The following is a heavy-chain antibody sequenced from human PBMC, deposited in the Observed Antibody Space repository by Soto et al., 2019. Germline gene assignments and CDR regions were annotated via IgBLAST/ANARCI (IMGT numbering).Heavy chain of an antibody. CDR2: INSDGTTT. Sequence: GGSLRLSCAGSGFTFSGYWIHWVRQRPWKCLVWVSRINSDGTTTAYADSVKGRFTISRDNYKNTLYLQMSSLRAEDTAVYYCTHCSGESCHGGYFGMDVWGQGTTVTVSS. CDR3: THCSGESCHGGYFGMDV. D-gene: IGHD2-15*01. V-gene: IGHV3-74*01. CDR1: GFTFSGYW. J-gene: IGHJ6*02.